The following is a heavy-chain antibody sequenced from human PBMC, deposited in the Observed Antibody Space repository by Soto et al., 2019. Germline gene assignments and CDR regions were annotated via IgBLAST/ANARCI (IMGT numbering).Heavy chain of an antibody. CDR3: ARASTGYYPFYYYYGMDV. J-gene: IGHJ6*02. Sequence: QVQLVQSGAEVKKPGASVKVSCKASGYTFTGYYMNWVRQAPGQGLEWMGWINPNSGGTNYAQKFQGEVTMTRDTSISTAYVELSRLRSDDTAVYYCARASTGYYPFYYYYGMDVWGQGTTVTVSS. V-gene: IGHV1-2*02. CDR1: GYTFTGYY. CDR2: INPNSGGT. D-gene: IGHD3-9*01.